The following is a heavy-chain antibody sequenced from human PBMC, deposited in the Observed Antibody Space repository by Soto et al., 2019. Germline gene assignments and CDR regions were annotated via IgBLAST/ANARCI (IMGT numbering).Heavy chain of an antibody. D-gene: IGHD4-17*01. CDR2: ISGGGDAT. Sequence: EVQLLESGGGLLQPGGPLRLSCAASGFTFGGYAMNWVRQAPGKGLEWVSGISGGGDATFYTDSVKGRFTISRDNSGNTLYLQMNSLRAEDTAVYFCGRKSQGSVTVTGNWYFDLWGRGTLVTVSS. CDR3: GRKSQGSVTVTGNWYFDL. J-gene: IGHJ2*01. V-gene: IGHV3-23*01. CDR1: GFTFGGYA.